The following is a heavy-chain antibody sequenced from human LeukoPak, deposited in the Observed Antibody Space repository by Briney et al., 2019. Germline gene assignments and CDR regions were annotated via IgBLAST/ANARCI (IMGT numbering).Heavy chain of an antibody. V-gene: IGHV1-2*02. CDR1: GYTFTGYY. J-gene: IGHJ4*02. CDR2: INPNNGGT. D-gene: IGHD2-2*01. CDR3: ARDHCSSTSCDS. Sequence: ASVKVSCKASGYTFTGYYIHWVRQAPGQGLEWMGWINPNNGGTNYAQAFQGRVTMTRDTSIGTAYMDLSRLRSDDTAVYYCARDHCSSTSCDSWGQGTLVTVSS.